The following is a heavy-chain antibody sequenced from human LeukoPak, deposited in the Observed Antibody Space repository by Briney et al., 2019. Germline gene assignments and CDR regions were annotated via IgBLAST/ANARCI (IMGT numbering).Heavy chain of an antibody. CDR1: GFTFDDYA. J-gene: IGHJ3*02. CDR3: AKEGGRGYSYGSDAFDI. CDR2: ISWNSGSI. V-gene: IGHV3-9*01. Sequence: GRPLRLSCAASGFTFDDYAMHWVRQAPGKGLEWVSGISWNSGSIGYADSVKGRFTISRDNAKNSLYLQMNSLRAEDTALYYCAKEGGRGYSYGSDAFDIWGQGTMVTVSS. D-gene: IGHD5-18*01.